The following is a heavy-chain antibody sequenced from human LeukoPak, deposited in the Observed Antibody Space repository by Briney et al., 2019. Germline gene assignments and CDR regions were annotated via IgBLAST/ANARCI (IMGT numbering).Heavy chain of an antibody. D-gene: IGHD6-13*01. CDR2: IIPIFGTA. CDR1: GGTFSSYA. J-gene: IGHJ3*02. V-gene: IGHV1-69*13. Sequence: ASVKVSCKGSGGTFSSYAISWVRQAPGQGLEWMGGIIPIFGTANYAQKFQGRVTITADESTSTAYMELSSLRSEDTAVYYCARVYKQQLVHDAFDTWGQGTMVTVSS. CDR3: ARVYKQQLVHDAFDT.